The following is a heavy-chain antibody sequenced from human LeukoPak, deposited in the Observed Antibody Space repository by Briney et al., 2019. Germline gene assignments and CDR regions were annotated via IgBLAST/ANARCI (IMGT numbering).Heavy chain of an antibody. Sequence: SETLSLTCTVSGGSISSSSYYWGWIRQPPGKGLEWIGSIYYSGSTYYNPSLKSRVTISVDTSKNQFSLKLSSVTAADTAVYYCARVSDAYYDSSGFDWGQGTLVTVSS. CDR3: ARVSDAYYDSSGFD. CDR1: GGSISSSSYY. CDR2: IYYSGST. V-gene: IGHV4-39*07. J-gene: IGHJ4*02. D-gene: IGHD3-22*01.